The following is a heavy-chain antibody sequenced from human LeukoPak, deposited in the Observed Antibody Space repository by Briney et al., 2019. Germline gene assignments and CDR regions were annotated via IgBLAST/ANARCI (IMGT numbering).Heavy chain of an antibody. D-gene: IGHD3-10*01. Sequence: ASVKVSCKASGYTFASYGISWVRQAPGQGLEWMGWISAYNGNTNYAQKLQGRVTMTTDTSTSTAYMELRSLRSDDTAVYYCARVPELLWFGELLPDYWGQGTLVTVSS. CDR3: ARVPELLWFGELLPDY. V-gene: IGHV1-18*01. J-gene: IGHJ4*02. CDR1: GYTFASYG. CDR2: ISAYNGNT.